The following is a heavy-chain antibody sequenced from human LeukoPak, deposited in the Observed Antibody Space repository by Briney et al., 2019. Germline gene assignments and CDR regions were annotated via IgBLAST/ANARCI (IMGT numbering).Heavy chain of an antibody. CDR3: AREQGYCSSTSCYKPFDY. CDR1: GFTFSSFW. D-gene: IGHD2-2*02. J-gene: IGHJ4*02. V-gene: IGHV3-7*01. Sequence: GGSLRLSCAASGFTFSSFWMSWVRQAPGKGLEWVANIKRDGGDKYYVDSVKGRFTISRDNSKNTLYLQMNSLRAEDTAVYYCAREQGYCSSTSCYKPFDYWGQGTLVTVSS. CDR2: IKRDGGDK.